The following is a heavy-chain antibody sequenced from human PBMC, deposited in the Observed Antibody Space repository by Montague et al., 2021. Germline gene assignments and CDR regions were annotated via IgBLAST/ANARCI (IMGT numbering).Heavy chain of an antibody. D-gene: IGHD4-17*01. V-gene: IGHV3-7*01. CDR2: INQDGFEK. Sequence: SLRLSCAASGFVFSSYWMTWVRRAPGKGLEWVATINQDGFEKYYVESVRGRFTISRDNDKDSLYLQMNSLGVEDTAVYYCAKGGTTAMTPSSAWGHGTLVTVSS. CDR1: GFVFSSYW. J-gene: IGHJ5*01. CDR3: AKGGTTAMTPSSA.